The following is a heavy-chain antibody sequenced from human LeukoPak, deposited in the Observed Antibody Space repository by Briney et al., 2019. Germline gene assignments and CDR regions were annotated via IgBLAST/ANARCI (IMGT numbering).Heavy chain of an antibody. CDR3: ARGRSPLLRH. CDR2: IYYSGST. CDR1: GASISDAAYY. J-gene: IGHJ1*01. V-gene: IGHV4-31*03. D-gene: IGHD3-22*01. Sequence: SQTLSLICTVSGASISDAAYYWSCIRQHPGEGLEWIGYIYYSGSTSYNPSLKSRVTISVDTSKNQFSLKLSSVTAADTAVYYCARGRSPLLRHWGQGTLVTVSS.